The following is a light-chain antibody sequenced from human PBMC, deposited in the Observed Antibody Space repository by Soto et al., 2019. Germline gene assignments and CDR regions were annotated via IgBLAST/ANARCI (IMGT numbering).Light chain of an antibody. CDR3: SSYTSSSTLV. J-gene: IGLJ2*01. V-gene: IGLV2-14*01. CDR2: DVS. Sequence: QSVLTQPASVSGSPGQSITISCTGTSSVVGGYSYVSWYQQHPGKAPKLMIYDVSNRPSGVSNRFSGSKSGNTASLTISGLQAEDEADYYCSSYTSSSTLVFGGGTKLTVL. CDR1: SSVVGGYSY.